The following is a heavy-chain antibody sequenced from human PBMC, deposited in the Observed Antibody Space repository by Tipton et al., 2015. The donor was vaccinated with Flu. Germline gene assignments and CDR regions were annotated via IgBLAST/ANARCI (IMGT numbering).Heavy chain of an antibody. J-gene: IGHJ5*02. CDR1: GDSISTDYY. CDR2: VSRSGNT. V-gene: IGHV4-38-2*01. D-gene: IGHD4-11*01. CDR3: ARRDFSNYVSDPKNWFDP. Sequence: TLSLTCEVSGDSISTDYYWGWVRQFPGKGLEWIGSVSRSGNTDYNPSLKSRVTISIDTSKNQFSLKMKSVTAADKAVYYCARRDFSNYVSDPKNWFDPWGHGTLVTVSS.